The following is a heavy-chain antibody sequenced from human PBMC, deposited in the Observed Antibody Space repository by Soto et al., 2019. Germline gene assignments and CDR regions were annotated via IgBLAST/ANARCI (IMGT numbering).Heavy chain of an antibody. CDR3: ARGTYSYGRY. V-gene: IGHV3-30-3*01. D-gene: IGHD5-18*01. J-gene: IGHJ4*02. CDR1: GFTFSSYA. CDR2: ISYDGSNK. Sequence: PGGSLRLSCAASGFTFSSYAMHWVRQAPGKGLEWVAVISYDGSNKYYADSVKGRFTISRDNSKNTLYLQMNSLRAGDTAVYYCARGTYSYGRYWGQGTLVTVSS.